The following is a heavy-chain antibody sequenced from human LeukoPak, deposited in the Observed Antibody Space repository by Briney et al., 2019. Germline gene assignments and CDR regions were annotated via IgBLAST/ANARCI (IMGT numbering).Heavy chain of an antibody. CDR3: ARAVSTYYDFWSGSDWFDP. V-gene: IGHV3-30*04. CDR2: ISYDGSNK. J-gene: IGHJ5*02. D-gene: IGHD3-3*01. Sequence: GGSLRLSCAASGFTFSSYAMHWVRQAPGKGLEWVAVISYDGSNKYYADSVKDRFTISRDNSKNTLYLQMNSLRAEDTAVYYCARAVSTYYDFWSGSDWFDPWGQGTLVTVSS. CDR1: GFTFSSYA.